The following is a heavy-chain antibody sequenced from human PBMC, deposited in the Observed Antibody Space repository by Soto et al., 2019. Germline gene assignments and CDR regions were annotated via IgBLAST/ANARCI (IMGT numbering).Heavy chain of an antibody. V-gene: IGHV3-66*01. D-gene: IGHD6-19*01. CDR2: IYSGGNT. Sequence: EVQLVESGGGLVQPGGSLRLSCAASGLSVSSKSMSWVRQPPGKGLEWVSVIYSGGNTYYSDSVKGRFTISRDNSKNTLYLQMNSLRAEDTGVYYCARGGSVDAFDVWGQGTMVTVSS. CDR1: GLSVSSKS. J-gene: IGHJ3*01. CDR3: ARGGSVDAFDV.